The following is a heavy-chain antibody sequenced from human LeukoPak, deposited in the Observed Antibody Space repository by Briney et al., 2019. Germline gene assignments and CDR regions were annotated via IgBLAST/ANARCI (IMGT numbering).Heavy chain of an antibody. CDR2: INHSGST. CDR3: ARTLRTYYYDSSGYYHSGKGAFDI. D-gene: IGHD3-22*01. CDR1: GGSFSDYY. V-gene: IGHV4-34*01. Sequence: SETLSLTCAVYGGSFSDYYWSWIRQPPGKGLEWIGEINHSGSTNYNPSLKSRVTISVDTSKNQFSLKLSSVTAADTAVYYCARTLRTYYYDSSGYYHSGKGAFDIWGQGTMVTVSS. J-gene: IGHJ3*02.